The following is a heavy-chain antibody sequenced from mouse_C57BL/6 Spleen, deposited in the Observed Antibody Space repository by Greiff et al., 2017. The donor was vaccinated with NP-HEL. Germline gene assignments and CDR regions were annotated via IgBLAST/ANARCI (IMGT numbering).Heavy chain of an antibody. CDR2: INPSSGYT. CDR1: GYTFTSYW. CDR3: ARHAWFAY. V-gene: IGHV1-7*01. J-gene: IGHJ3*01. Sequence: VQLQQSGAELAKPGASVKLSCKASGYTFTSYWMHWVKQRPGQGLEWIGYINPSSGYTKYNQKFKDKATLTAAKSSSTAYMQLSSLTYEDSAVYYCARHAWFAYWGQGTLVTVSA.